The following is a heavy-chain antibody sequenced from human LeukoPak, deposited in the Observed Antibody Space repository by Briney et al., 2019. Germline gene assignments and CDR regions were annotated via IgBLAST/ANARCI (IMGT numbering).Heavy chain of an antibody. J-gene: IGHJ4*02. CDR3: AKEPPYYDSSGYYPIDY. CDR1: GFTFSSCA. V-gene: IGHV3-23*01. CDR2: ISGSGGST. D-gene: IGHD3-22*01. Sequence: GGSLRLSCAASGFTFSSCAMSWVRQAPGKGLEWVSAISGSGGSTYYADSVKGRFTISRDNSKNTLYLQMNSLRAEDTAVYYCAKEPPYYDSSGYYPIDYWGQGTLVTVSS.